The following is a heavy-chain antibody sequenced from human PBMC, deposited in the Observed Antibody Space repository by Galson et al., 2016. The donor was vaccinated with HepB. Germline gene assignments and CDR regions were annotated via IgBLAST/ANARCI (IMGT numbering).Heavy chain of an antibody. V-gene: IGHV4-34*01. D-gene: IGHD3-22*01. Sequence: ETLSLTCAVYGGSFSGYYWSWIRQPPGKGLEWIGEINHSGSTNYNPSLKSRVTISVDTSKNQFSLKLTSVTAADTAVYYCARARIEVIGGDAFDIWGQGTMVTVSS. CDR2: INHSGST. CDR3: ARARIEVIGGDAFDI. CDR1: GGSFSGYY. J-gene: IGHJ3*02.